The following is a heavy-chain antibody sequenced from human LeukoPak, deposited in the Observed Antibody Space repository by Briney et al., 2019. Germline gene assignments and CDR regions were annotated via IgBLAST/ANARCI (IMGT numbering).Heavy chain of an antibody. CDR3: ARVQKSRKSVASAVDC. D-gene: IGHD5-12*01. CDR1: GFTVSSNY. CDR2: IYSCGST. J-gene: IGHJ4*02. V-gene: IGHV3-66*01. Sequence: GGSLRLSCAASGFTVSSNYMSWVRQAPGKGLEWVSVIYSCGSTYYADSVKGRFTISRDNSKNTLYLQMNSLRAEDTAVYYCARVQKSRKSVASAVDCWGQGTVVIVSS.